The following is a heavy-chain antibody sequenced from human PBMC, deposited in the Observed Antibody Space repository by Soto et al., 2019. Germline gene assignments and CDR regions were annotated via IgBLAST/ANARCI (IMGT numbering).Heavy chain of an antibody. CDR3: AKDLGQGGYSYDLVYYYYGMDV. CDR1: GFTFSSYG. D-gene: IGHD5-18*01. V-gene: IGHV3-30*18. CDR2: ISYDGSNK. J-gene: IGHJ6*02. Sequence: PGGSLRLSCAASGFTFSSYGMHWVRQAPGKGLEWVAVISYDGSNKYYADSVKGRFTISRDNSKNTLYLQMNSLRAEDTAVYYCAKDLGQGGYSYDLVYYYYGMDVWGQGTTVTVSS.